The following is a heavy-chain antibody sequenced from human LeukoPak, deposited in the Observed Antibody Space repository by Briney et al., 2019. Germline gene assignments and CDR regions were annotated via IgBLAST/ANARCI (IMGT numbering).Heavy chain of an antibody. J-gene: IGHJ3*02. CDR1: GGSFRGYY. V-gene: IGHV4-34*01. CDR3: ARVQSHYYYGSGSYYLNAFDI. CDR2: INHSGST. Sequence: PSETLSLTCAVYGGSFRGYYWSWIRQPPGKGLEWIGEINHSGSTNYNPSLKSRVTISVDTSKNQFSLKLSSVTAADTAVYYCARVQSHYYYGSGSYYLNAFDIWGQGTMVTVSS. D-gene: IGHD3-10*01.